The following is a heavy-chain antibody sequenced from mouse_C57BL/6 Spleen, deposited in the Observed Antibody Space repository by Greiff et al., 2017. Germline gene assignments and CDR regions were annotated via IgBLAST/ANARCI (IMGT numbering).Heavy chain of an antibody. CDR3: ARDRGYYYGSSGYFDV. V-gene: IGHV5-4*01. Sequence: EVQLVESGGGLVKPGGSLKLSCAASGFTFSSYAMSWVRQTPEKRLEWVATISDGGSYTYYPDNVKGRFTISRDNAKDNLYLQMSHLKSEDTAMYYGARDRGYYYGSSGYFDVWGTGTTVTVSS. CDR1: GFTFSSYA. CDR2: ISDGGSYT. D-gene: IGHD1-1*01. J-gene: IGHJ1*03.